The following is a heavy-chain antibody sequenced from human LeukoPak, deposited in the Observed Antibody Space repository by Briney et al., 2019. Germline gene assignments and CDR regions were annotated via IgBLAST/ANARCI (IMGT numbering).Heavy chain of an antibody. CDR2: ISSSSSYI. Sequence: PGGSLRLSCAASGFTFISYAMNWVRQAPGKGLEWVSSISSSSSYIYYADSVKGRFTISRDNAKNSLYMQMNRLRAEDTAVYYCTIYPLREALFTVRFFPHWGQGTLVTVSS. CDR1: GFTFISYA. J-gene: IGHJ1*01. CDR3: TIYPLREALFTVRFFPH. V-gene: IGHV3-21*01. D-gene: IGHD3-10*01.